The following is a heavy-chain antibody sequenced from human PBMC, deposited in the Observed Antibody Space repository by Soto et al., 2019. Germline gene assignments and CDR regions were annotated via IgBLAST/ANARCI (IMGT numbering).Heavy chain of an antibody. CDR3: AKNVLTTEYYYYNGMDV. J-gene: IGHJ6*02. D-gene: IGHD4-17*01. CDR2: ISGSGGGT. V-gene: IGHV3-23*01. CDR1: GFTFSSYD. Sequence: PGGSLRLSCAASGFTFSSYDMNWVRQAPRKGLEWVSAISGSGGGTYYADSVKGRFTISRDSSKNTLYLQMNSLRAEDTAVYYCAKNVLTTEYYYYNGMDVWGQGITVTVSS.